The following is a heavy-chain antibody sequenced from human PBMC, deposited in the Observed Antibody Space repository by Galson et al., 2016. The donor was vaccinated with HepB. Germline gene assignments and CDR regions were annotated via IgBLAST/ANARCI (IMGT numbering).Heavy chain of an antibody. CDR3: AREYYYDSGGFSQYSYGMDV. D-gene: IGHD3-22*01. J-gene: IGHJ6*02. CDR2: IIPMFDTA. Sequence: SVKVSCKASSGTFSSFAVNWVRQAPGQGLEWMGGIIPMFDTANYAQKFQGRVTITADESTSTAYMELSSLTAEDTAVFYCAREYYYDSGGFSQYSYGMDVWGQGTTVTVSS. CDR1: SGTFSSFA. V-gene: IGHV1-69*13.